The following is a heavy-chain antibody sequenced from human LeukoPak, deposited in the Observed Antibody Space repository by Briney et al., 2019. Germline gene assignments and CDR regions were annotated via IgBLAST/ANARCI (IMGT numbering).Heavy chain of an antibody. CDR1: GFPFSGYA. J-gene: IGHJ4*02. Sequence: GGSLRLSCAASGFPFSGYAIHWVRQTPGKGLEGVAVISHDGTNKYYADSVKGRFTISRDNSKNTLYLQMNSLRAGDTAVYYCAKHFSSGTYYNYFDYWGQGTLVTVSS. CDR3: AKHFSSGTYYNYFDY. V-gene: IGHV3-30-3*02. CDR2: ISHDGTNK. D-gene: IGHD3-10*01.